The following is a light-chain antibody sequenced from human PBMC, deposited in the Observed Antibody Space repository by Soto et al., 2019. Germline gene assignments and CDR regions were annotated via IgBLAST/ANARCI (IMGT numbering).Light chain of an antibody. V-gene: IGKV3-20*01. Sequence: EIVLTQSPGTLSLSPGERATLSCRASQTISSTFLAWYRQRPGQAPRLLIYGASSRATGIPDRFSGSGSGTDFTHTISRLEPEDFAVYYCQQFGLSPTFGGGTKVEIK. J-gene: IGKJ4*01. CDR3: QQFGLSPT. CDR2: GAS. CDR1: QTISSTF.